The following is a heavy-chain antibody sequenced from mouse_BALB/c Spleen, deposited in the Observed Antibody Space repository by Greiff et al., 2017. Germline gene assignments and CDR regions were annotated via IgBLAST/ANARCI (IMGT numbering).Heavy chain of an antibody. D-gene: IGHD2-3*01. V-gene: IGHV1S22*01. CDR2: IYPGSGST. CDR1: GYTFTSYW. J-gene: IGHJ4*01. CDR3: TAHDGYYPHYYAMDY. Sequence: LQQPGSELVRPGASVKLSCKASGYTFTSYWMHWVKQRPGQGLEWIGNIYPGSGSTNYDEKFKSKATLTVDTSSSTAYMQLSSLTSEDSAVYYCTAHDGYYPHYYAMDYWGQGTSVTVSS.